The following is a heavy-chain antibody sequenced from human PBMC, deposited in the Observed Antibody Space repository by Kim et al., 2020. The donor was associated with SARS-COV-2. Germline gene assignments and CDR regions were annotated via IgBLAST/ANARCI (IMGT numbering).Heavy chain of an antibody. Sequence: GGSLRLSCAASGFTVSSNYMSWVRQAPGKGLEWVSVIYSGGSTYYADSVKGRFTISRDNSKNTLYLQMNSLRAEDTAVYYCARDLNYYDSSGYYYDYYYYGMDGWGQGATVTVSS. CDR1: GFTVSSNY. V-gene: IGHV3-66*01. J-gene: IGHJ6*02. D-gene: IGHD3-22*01. CDR2: IYSGGST. CDR3: ARDLNYYDSSGYYYDYYYYGMDG.